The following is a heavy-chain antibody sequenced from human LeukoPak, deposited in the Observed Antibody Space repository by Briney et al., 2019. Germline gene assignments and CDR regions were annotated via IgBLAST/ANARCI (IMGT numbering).Heavy chain of an antibody. J-gene: IGHJ4*02. V-gene: IGHV3-33*01. Sequence: PGGSLRLSCAASGFTFSSYGMHWVRQAPGKGLEWVAVIWYDGSNKYYADSVKGRFTISRDNSNNTLYLQMNSLRAEDTAVYYCARSAYDSSGYPSYYFDYWGQGTLVTVSS. CDR3: ARSAYDSSGYPSYYFDY. D-gene: IGHD3-22*01. CDR2: IWYDGSNK. CDR1: GFTFSSYG.